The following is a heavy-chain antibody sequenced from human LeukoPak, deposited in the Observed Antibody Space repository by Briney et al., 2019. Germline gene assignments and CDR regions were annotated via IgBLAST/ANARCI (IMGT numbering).Heavy chain of an antibody. Sequence: ASVKVSCKASGGTFSSYAISWVRQAPGQGLEWMGGIIPIFGTANYAQKFQGRVTITADESTSTAYMGLSSLRSEDTAVYYCARLCHFDWVRAHDAFDIWGQGTMVTVSS. CDR2: IIPIFGTA. CDR1: GGTFSSYA. J-gene: IGHJ3*02. V-gene: IGHV1-69*01. CDR3: ARLCHFDWVRAHDAFDI. D-gene: IGHD3-9*01.